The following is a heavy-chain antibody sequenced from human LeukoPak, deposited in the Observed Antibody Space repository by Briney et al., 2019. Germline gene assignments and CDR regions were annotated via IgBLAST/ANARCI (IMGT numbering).Heavy chain of an antibody. J-gene: IGHJ4*02. D-gene: IGHD6-19*01. CDR3: ASSPLIPSGWLGFDS. Sequence: SETLSLTCTVSGGSIGSYYWSWIRQPPGKGLEWIGYIYYSSGSTNYNPSLEGRVTISVDTSKNQFSLKLSSVAAADTAVYYCASSPLIPSGWLGFDSWGQGTLVTVSS. CDR1: GGSIGSYY. V-gene: IGHV4-59*01. CDR2: IYYSSGST.